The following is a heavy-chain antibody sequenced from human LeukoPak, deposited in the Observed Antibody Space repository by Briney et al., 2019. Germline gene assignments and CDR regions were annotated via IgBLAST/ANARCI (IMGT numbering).Heavy chain of an antibody. CDR1: GGSISSGSYY. Sequence: SQTLSLTCTVSGGSISSGSYYWSWIRQPAGKGLEWIGRIYTSGSTNYNPSLKSRVTISVDTSKNQFSLKLSSVTAADTAVYYCARGFRLGPLGDYWGQGTLVTVSS. D-gene: IGHD3-10*01. CDR2: IYTSGST. V-gene: IGHV4-61*02. CDR3: ARGFRLGPLGDY. J-gene: IGHJ4*02.